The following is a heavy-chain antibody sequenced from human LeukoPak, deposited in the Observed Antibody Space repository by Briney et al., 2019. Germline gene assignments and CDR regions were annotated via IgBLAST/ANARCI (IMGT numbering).Heavy chain of an antibody. CDR3: ARAVVVPAALDY. V-gene: IGHV1-69*04. J-gene: IGHJ4*02. CDR1: GGTFSSYA. D-gene: IGHD2-2*01. CDR2: IIPILGIA. Sequence: SVTVSCKASGGTFSSYAISWVRQAPGQGLEWMGRIIPILGIANYAQKFQGRVTITADKSTSTAYMELSSLRSEDTAVYYCARAVVVPAALDYWGQGTLVTVSS.